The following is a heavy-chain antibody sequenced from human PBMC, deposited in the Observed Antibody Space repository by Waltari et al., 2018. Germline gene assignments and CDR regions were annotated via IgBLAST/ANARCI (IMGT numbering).Heavy chain of an antibody. D-gene: IGHD5-12*01. CDR1: GFTFSSYA. Sequence: EVQLLESGGGLVQPGGSLRLSCAASGFTFSSYAMSWVRQAPGKGLEWVSASSISGSSTFYADSVKGRFTISRDTSKNTVYMQMNSLRAEDTAVYYCGRDRGWRQHDYWGQGTLVTVSS. V-gene: IGHV3-23*01. J-gene: IGHJ4*02. CDR2: SSISGSST. CDR3: GRDRGWRQHDY.